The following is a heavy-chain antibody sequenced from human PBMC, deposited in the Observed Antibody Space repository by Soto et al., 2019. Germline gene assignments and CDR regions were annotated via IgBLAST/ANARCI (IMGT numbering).Heavy chain of an antibody. CDR1: GYTFTSYG. CDR3: ARDDVVPDLYYFDY. V-gene: IGHV1-18*01. Sequence: QVQLVQSGAEVKKPGASVKVSCKASGYTFTSYGISWVRQSPGQWLDWMGWISAYNCNTNYAQKLQGRVTMTTDTSTSTAYMELRSLRSDYTAVYYCARDDVVPDLYYFDYWGQGTLVTVSS. J-gene: IGHJ4*02. CDR2: ISAYNCNT. D-gene: IGHD2-2*01.